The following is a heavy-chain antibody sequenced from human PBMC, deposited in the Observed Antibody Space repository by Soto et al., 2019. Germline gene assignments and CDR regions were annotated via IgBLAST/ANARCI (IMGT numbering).Heavy chain of an antibody. CDR3: AKASLLLWFGELLRSPFDY. CDR2: ISGSGGST. Sequence: SGGSLRLSCAASGFTFSSYAMSWVRQAPGKGLEWVSAISGSGGSTYYADSVKGRFTISRDNSKNTLYLQMNSLRAEDTAVYYCAKASLLLWFGELLRSPFDYWGQGTLVTVSS. D-gene: IGHD3-10*01. J-gene: IGHJ4*02. CDR1: GFTFSSYA. V-gene: IGHV3-23*01.